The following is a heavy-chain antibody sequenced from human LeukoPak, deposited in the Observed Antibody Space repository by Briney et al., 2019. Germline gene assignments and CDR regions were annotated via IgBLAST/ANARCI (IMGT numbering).Heavy chain of an antibody. CDR2: IYDIGST. D-gene: IGHD3-22*01. CDR3: ARTYYYDSSGYLNHWFDP. V-gene: IGHV4-59*08. J-gene: IGHJ5*02. CDR1: GGSVSSYY. Sequence: SETLSLTCTVSGGSVSSYYWSWIRQPPGKGLEWIGYIYDIGSTKYNPSLKSRVTMSVDTSKNQFSLKLSSVTAADTAVYHCARTYYYDSSGYLNHWFDPWGQGTLATVSS.